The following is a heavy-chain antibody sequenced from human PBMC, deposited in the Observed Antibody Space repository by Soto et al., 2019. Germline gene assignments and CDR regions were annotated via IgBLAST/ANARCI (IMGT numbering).Heavy chain of an antibody. CDR2: ISGSGGST. Sequence: GGSLRLSCAASGFPFSSYAMSWVRQATGKGLEWVSAISGSGGSTYYADSVKGRFTISRDNSKNTPYLQMNSLRAEDTAVYYCAKGITGTLNTWLDPWGEGTLVTGSS. CDR3: AKGITGTLNTWLDP. V-gene: IGHV3-23*01. D-gene: IGHD1-20*01. J-gene: IGHJ5*02. CDR1: GFPFSSYA.